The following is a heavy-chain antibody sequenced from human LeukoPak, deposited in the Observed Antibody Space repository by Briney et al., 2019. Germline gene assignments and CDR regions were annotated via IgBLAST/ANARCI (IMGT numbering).Heavy chain of an antibody. CDR3: ARDDSVAGTGFDY. V-gene: IGHV3-48*03. J-gene: IGHJ4*02. CDR1: GLTCSSYE. D-gene: IGHD6-19*01. CDR2: ISSSGSTI. Sequence: GGSLRLSGAASGLTCSSYEMNWVRQAPGKGLEWVSYISSSGSTIYYADSVKGRFTISRDNAKNSLYLQMNSLRAEDTAVYYCARDDSVAGTGFDYWGQGTLVTVSS.